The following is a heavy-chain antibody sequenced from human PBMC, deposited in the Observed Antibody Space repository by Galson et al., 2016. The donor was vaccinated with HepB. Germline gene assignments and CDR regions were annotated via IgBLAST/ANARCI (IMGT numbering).Heavy chain of an antibody. CDR3: AKNPELNYYYYYMDV. Sequence: SLRLSCAASGFTFSSYAMSWVRQAPGKGLEWVSAITGSGGSTYYVESGKGRFTISRDSSKNTVYLERNSLRAEDTAVYYCAKNPELNYYYYYMDVWGKGTTVTVSS. V-gene: IGHV3-23*01. J-gene: IGHJ6*03. D-gene: IGHD5-24*01. CDR1: GFTFSSYA. CDR2: ITGSGGST.